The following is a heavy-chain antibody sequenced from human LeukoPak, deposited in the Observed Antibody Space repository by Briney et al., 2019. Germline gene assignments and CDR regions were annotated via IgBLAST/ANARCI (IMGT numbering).Heavy chain of an antibody. V-gene: IGHV1-18*01. Sequence: ASVKVSCKASGYTFTSYGISWVRQAPGQGLEWMGWISAYNGNTNYAQKPQGRVTMTTDTSTSTAYMELRSLRSDDTAVYYCARDLRGITMVRGVIRLGYWGQGTLVTVSS. CDR3: ARDLRGITMVRGVIRLGY. CDR2: ISAYNGNT. CDR1: GYTFTSYG. J-gene: IGHJ4*02. D-gene: IGHD3-10*01.